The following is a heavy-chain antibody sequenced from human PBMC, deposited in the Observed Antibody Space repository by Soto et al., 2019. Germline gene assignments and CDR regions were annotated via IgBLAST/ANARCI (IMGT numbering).Heavy chain of an antibody. CDR2: INHSGST. CDR1: GGSFSGYY. Sequence: PSETLSLTCAVYGGSFSGYYWSWIRQPPGKGLEWIGEINHSGSTNYNPSLKSRVTISVDTSKNQFSLKLSSVTAADTAVYYCARLTFGGYWFDPWGQGTLVTVSS. D-gene: IGHD3-16*01. CDR3: ARLTFGGYWFDP. V-gene: IGHV4-34*01. J-gene: IGHJ5*02.